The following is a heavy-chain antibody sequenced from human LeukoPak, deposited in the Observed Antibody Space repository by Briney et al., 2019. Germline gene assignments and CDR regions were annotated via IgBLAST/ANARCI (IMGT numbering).Heavy chain of an antibody. Sequence: SETLSLTCAVSGGSISSGGYSWSWIRQPPGKGLEWIGYIYHSGSTYYNPSLKSRVTISVDRSKNQFSLKLSSVTAADTAVYYCARHGPYSGSLGWFDPWGQGTLVTVSS. CDR2: IYHSGST. V-gene: IGHV4-30-2*01. J-gene: IGHJ5*02. CDR3: ARHGPYSGSLGWFDP. D-gene: IGHD1-26*01. CDR1: GGSISSGGYS.